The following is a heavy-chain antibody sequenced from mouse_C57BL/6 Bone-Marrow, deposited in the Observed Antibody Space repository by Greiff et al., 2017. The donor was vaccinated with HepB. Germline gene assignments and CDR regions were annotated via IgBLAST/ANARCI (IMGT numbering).Heavy chain of an antibody. CDR1: GFSFNTYA. Sequence: GGGLVQPKGSLKLSCAASGFSFNTYAMNWVRQAPGKGLEWVARIRSKSNNYATYYADSVKDRFTISRDDSESMLYLQMNNLKTEDTAMYYCVRRWSAMYYWGQGTSVTVSS. D-gene: IGHD1-1*02. CDR3: VRRWSAMYY. J-gene: IGHJ4*01. CDR2: IRSKSNNYAT. V-gene: IGHV10-1*01.